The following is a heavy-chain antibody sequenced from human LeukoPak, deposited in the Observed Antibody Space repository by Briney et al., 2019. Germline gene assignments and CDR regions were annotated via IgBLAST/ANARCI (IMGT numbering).Heavy chain of an antibody. J-gene: IGHJ5*02. Sequence: SSETLSLTCTVSGGSISSGGYYWSWIRQHPGKGLEWIGYIYHSGSTYYNPSLRSRLTISVDRSKNQFSLKLNSVSAADTAIYYCARGGYSGYDFWFDPWGQGTLVTVSS. V-gene: IGHV4-30-2*01. D-gene: IGHD5-12*01. CDR2: IYHSGST. CDR3: ARGGYSGYDFWFDP. CDR1: GGSISSGGYY.